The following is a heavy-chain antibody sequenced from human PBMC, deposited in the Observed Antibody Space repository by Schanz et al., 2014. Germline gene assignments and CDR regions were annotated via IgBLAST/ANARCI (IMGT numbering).Heavy chain of an antibody. Sequence: QVQLQESGPGLVKPSQTLSLTCTVSGGSVSSGGDYWSWIRQHPGKGLEWIGFISYSGSTYYNPSLKSRVTISVDTSKNQFSRRLDSVTAADTAVYYCALREKPYGPFASWGQGALVTVSS. CDR2: ISYSGST. D-gene: IGHD3-10*01. CDR1: GGSVSSGGDY. CDR3: ALREKPYGPFAS. J-gene: IGHJ4*02. V-gene: IGHV4-31*03.